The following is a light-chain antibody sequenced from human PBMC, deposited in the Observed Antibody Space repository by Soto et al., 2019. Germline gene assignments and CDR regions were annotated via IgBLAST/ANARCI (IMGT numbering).Light chain of an antibody. CDR1: SSNLGAGYD. CDR3: QAYDYSLTASV. Sequence: QSVLTQPPSVSWAPGQRATLSCTGNSSNLGAGYDVHWYQQLPGAAPKLVIFGNRNRPSGVPERFSGSKSGTSASLAITGLQAEDEADYYCQAYDYSLTASVFGGGTKVTVL. CDR2: GNR. J-gene: IGLJ3*02. V-gene: IGLV1-40*01.